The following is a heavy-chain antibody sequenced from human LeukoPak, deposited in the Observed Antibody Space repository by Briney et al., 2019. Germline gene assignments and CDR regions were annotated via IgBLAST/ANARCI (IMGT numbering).Heavy chain of an antibody. CDR1: GFTFTSSA. D-gene: IGHD5-12*01. J-gene: IGHJ2*01. CDR3: AAAPGYSGYDFGYFDL. V-gene: IGHV1-58*02. CDR2: IVVGSGNT. Sequence: GASVKVSCKASGFTFTSSAIQWVRQARGQRLEWIGWIVVGSGNTNYAQKFQERVTITRDMSTSTAYMELSSLRSEDTAVYYCAAAPGYSGYDFGYFDLWGRGTLVTVSS.